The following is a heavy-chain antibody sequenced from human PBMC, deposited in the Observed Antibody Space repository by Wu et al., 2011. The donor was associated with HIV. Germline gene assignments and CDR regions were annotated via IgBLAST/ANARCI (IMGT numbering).Heavy chain of an antibody. CDR3: ARDSVTTRMEGHYYYTGR. Sequence: QVQLVQSGAEVRKPGSSVKVSCKVSGGTLSNYGFSWVRQAPGQGLEWMGGIIPMLGTVHYAQKFQGRVRITADKSTRSVYMELSTLRSEDTAVYYCARDSVTTRMEGHYYYTGRLGQRDHGHRLL. D-gene: IGHD4-17*01. J-gene: IGHJ6*03. CDR1: GGTLSNYG. CDR2: IIPMLGTV. V-gene: IGHV1-69*08.